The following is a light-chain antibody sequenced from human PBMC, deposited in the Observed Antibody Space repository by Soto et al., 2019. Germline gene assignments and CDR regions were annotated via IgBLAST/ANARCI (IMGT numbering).Light chain of an antibody. CDR2: DAS. CDR3: QQRSNWPLT. V-gene: IGKV3-11*01. Sequence: EVLMTQSPAPLSVSPGDTATLSCRASQGVSSNLAWYQQKPGQAPRLLIYDASNRATGIPARFSGSGSGTDFTLSISSLEPEDFAVYYCQQRSNWPLTFGQGTKVDIK. J-gene: IGKJ1*01. CDR1: QGVSSN.